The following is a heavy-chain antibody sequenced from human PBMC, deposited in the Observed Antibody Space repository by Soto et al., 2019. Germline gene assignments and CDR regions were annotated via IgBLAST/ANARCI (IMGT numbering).Heavy chain of an antibody. D-gene: IGHD3-16*01. V-gene: IGHV2-5*02. CDR2: IYWDDDK. CDR1: GFSLSTNGVG. CDR3: EPRRFGLRSPWDLGVFDS. Sequence: SGPTLVNPTQTLTLTCSFSGFSLSTNGVGVGWVRQPPGKALEWLALIYWDDDKRYSPSLKSKLAITKDTSKNQVVLTMTNMDPVDTATYYCEPRRFGLRSPWDLGVFDSWGQGTLVTVSS. J-gene: IGHJ4*02.